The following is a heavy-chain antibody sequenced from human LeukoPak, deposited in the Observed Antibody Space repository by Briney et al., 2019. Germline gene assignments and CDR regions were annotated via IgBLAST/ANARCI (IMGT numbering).Heavy chain of an antibody. CDR2: IYYSGST. Sequence: KSSQTLSLTCTVSGGSISSGGYYWGWIRQPPGKGLEWIGSIYYSGSTYYNPSLKSRVTISVDMSKNQFSLKLSSVTAADTAVYYCARQVNLGIRIAARPGYFQHWGQGTLVTVSS. CDR1: GGSISSGGYY. CDR3: ARQVNLGIRIAARPGYFQH. D-gene: IGHD6-13*01. V-gene: IGHV4-39*01. J-gene: IGHJ1*01.